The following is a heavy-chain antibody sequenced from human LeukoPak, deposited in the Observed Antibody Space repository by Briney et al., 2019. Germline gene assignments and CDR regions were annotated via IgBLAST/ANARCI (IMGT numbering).Heavy chain of an antibody. D-gene: IGHD3-22*01. CDR1: GYTFTSYY. CDR3: ARDSEPRHLNDSSGYYGHFEY. CDR2: INPSGGST. Sequence: ASVKVSCKASGYTFTSYYMYWVRQAPGQGLEWMGIINPSGGSTSYAQKFQGRVTMTRDTSTSTVYMELSSLRSEDTAVYYCARDSEPRHLNDSSGYYGHFEYWGQGTLVTVSS. J-gene: IGHJ4*02. V-gene: IGHV1-46*01.